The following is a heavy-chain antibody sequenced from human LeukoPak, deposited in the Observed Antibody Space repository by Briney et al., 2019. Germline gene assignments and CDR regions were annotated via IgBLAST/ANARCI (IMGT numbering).Heavy chain of an antibody. J-gene: IGHJ4*02. CDR2: INGGGDKT. V-gene: IGHV3-23*01. CDR3: AKSRGSTLFDS. D-gene: IGHD1-26*01. Sequence: GGSLRLSCAASGFSFTSYAMSWVRQAPGKGLEWVSGINGGGDKTYYRDSVKGRITISRDNSKNTLYLQMNSLRAEDTAIYYCAKSRGSTLFDSWGQGTLVTVSP. CDR1: GFSFTSYA.